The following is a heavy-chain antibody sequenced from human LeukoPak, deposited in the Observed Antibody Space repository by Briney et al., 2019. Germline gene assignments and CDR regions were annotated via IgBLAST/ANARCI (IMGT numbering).Heavy chain of an antibody. CDR2: IYYSGST. J-gene: IGHJ4*02. CDR1: GGYISSFY. CDR3: ARVRGGYCGGDCYTNYYFDY. V-gene: IGHV4-59*01. D-gene: IGHD2-21*02. Sequence: SETPPITCTVAGGYISSFYWIWFRQPPRGGLEGIGYIYYSGSTNYNPSLKSRVTISVDTSKNQFSLKLSSVTAADTAVYYCARVRGGYCGGDCYTNYYFDYWGQGTLVTVSP.